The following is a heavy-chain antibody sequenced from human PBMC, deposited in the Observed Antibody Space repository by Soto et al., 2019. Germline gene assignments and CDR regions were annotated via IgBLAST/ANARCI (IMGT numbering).Heavy chain of an antibody. D-gene: IGHD6-19*01. V-gene: IGHV3-30*18. CDR2: VSHDGRNT. J-gene: IGHJ4*02. Sequence: VQLVESGGGVVQPGRSLRLSCAASGFTFSDYAMHWVRQAPGKGLEWVAVVSHDGRNTHYADSVKGRFTISRDRSKNTVSLEMTSLRAEYTAVYYCAKGGRQWLVTSDFNYWGQGALVNVSS. CDR1: GFTFSDYA. CDR3: AKGGRQWLVTSDFNY.